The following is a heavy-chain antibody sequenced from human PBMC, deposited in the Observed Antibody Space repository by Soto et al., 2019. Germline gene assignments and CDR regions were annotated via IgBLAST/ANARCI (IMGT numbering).Heavy chain of an antibody. CDR3: ARTDRNHCSGGSCYPYYFDY. Sequence: GGSLRLSCAASGFTFSSYDMHWVRQATGKGLEWVSAIGTAGDTYYPGSVKGRFTISRENAKNSLYLQMNSLRAGDTAVYYCARTDRNHCSGGSCYPYYFDYWGQGTLVTVSS. J-gene: IGHJ4*02. CDR1: GFTFSSYD. CDR2: IGTAGDT. V-gene: IGHV3-13*01. D-gene: IGHD2-15*01.